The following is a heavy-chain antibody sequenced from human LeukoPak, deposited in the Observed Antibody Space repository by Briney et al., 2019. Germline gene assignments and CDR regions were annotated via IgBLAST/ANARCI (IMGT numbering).Heavy chain of an antibody. J-gene: IGHJ4*02. V-gene: IGHV1-18*01. CDR3: ARASDDILTGYFDY. CDR1: GYTFTSYG. CDR2: IRAYHGNT. D-gene: IGHD3-9*01. Sequence: ASVKVSCKASGYTFTSYGISWVRQAPGLGLEWMGWIRAYHGNTNYAQKLQGRVTMTTGTSTSTAYMELRSLRSDDTAVYYCARASDDILTGYFDYWGQGTLVTVSS.